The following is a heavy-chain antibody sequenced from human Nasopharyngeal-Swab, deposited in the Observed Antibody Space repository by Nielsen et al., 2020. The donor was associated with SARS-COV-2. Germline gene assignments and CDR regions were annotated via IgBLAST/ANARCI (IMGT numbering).Heavy chain of an antibody. V-gene: IGHV3-74*01. CDR2: INSDGSKT. J-gene: IGHJ4*02. CDR1: GFTFSSYW. D-gene: IGHD2-15*01. CDR3: HLRSGGSGDY. Sequence: GGSLRLSCAASGFTFSSYWMHWVRKAPGKGLVWVSRINSDGSKTSYADSVKGRFTISRDNAKNTLYLQMNRLRAEDTAVYYCHLRSGGSGDYWGQGTLVTVSS.